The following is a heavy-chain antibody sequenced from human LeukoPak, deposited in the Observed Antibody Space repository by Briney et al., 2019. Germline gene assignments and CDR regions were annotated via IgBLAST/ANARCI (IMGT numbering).Heavy chain of an antibody. V-gene: IGHV1-2*02. CDR2: INPNSGGT. CDR1: GYTFTGYY. CDR3: ARDPRYCSSTSCYLRTGYYYMDV. Sequence: ASVTVSFTSSGYTFTGYYMHWVRQAPGQGLEWMGWINPNSGGTNYAQKFQGRVTMTRDTSISTAYMELSRLRSDDTAVYYCARDPRYCSSTSCYLRTGYYYMDVWGKGTTVTVSS. D-gene: IGHD2-2*01. J-gene: IGHJ6*03.